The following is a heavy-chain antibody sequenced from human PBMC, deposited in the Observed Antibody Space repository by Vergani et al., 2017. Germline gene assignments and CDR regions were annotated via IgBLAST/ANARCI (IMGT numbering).Heavy chain of an antibody. CDR2: ISSSSSYT. CDR3: ARDLCTNGVCYAFDY. J-gene: IGHJ4*02. D-gene: IGHD2-8*01. V-gene: IGHV3-11*06. Sequence: QVQLVESGGGLVKPGGSLRLSCAASGFTFSDYYMSWIRQAPGKGLEWVSEISSSSSYTKYADSVKGRFPISMDNSKNTLYLQMNSLRAEDKAVYYCARDLCTNGVCYAFDYGGQGTLVTVSS. CDR1: GFTFSDYY.